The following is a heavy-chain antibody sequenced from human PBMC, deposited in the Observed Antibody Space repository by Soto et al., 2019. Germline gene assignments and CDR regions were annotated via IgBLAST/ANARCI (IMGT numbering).Heavy chain of an antibody. D-gene: IGHD2-21*01. CDR3: GGGRAYCSASRCSYFDYFQH. V-gene: IGHV3-30*03. J-gene: IGHJ1*01. Sequence: QVQLVESGGGVGHPGTSLRLSCAASGLTFNTYAMNWIRLAPGKVLEWVAVISNDGSNKYYADSVKGRFTISRDNSKNTVCLSMISLRCEETGVYYCGGGRAYCSASRCSYFDYFQHWGQGALTIVSS. CDR1: GLTFNTYA. CDR2: ISNDGSNK.